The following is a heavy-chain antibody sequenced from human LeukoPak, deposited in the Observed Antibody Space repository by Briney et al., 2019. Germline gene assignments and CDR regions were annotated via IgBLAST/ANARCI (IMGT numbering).Heavy chain of an antibody. CDR1: GFTFSSYW. J-gene: IGHJ6*02. CDR2: VKSDGSST. D-gene: IGHD4-17*01. V-gene: IGHV3-74*01. Sequence: AGSLRLSCAASGFTFSSYWMHWVRQLPGKGLAWVSRVKSDGSSTVYADSVKGRFTISRDNAKHTLYLQMNSLRPEDTAVYYCARGHYGDYSTYYFGMDVWGQGTAVTVSS. CDR3: ARGHYGDYSTYYFGMDV.